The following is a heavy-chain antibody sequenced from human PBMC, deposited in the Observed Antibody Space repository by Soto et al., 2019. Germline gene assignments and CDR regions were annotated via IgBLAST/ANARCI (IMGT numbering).Heavy chain of an antibody. V-gene: IGHV3-48*01. CDR3: ARDSYDYIWGSYRRRKRNDAFDI. J-gene: IGHJ3*02. CDR1: GFTFSSYS. Sequence: GGSLRLSCAASGFTFSSYSMNWVRQAPGKGLEWVSYISSSSSTIYYADSVKGRFTISRDNAKNSLYLQMNSLRAEDTAVYYCARDSYDYIWGSYRRRKRNDAFDIWGQGTMVTVSS. CDR2: ISSSSSTI. D-gene: IGHD3-16*02.